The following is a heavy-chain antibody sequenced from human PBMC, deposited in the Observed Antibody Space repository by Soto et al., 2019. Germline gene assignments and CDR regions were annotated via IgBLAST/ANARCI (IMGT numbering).Heavy chain of an antibody. CDR2: IDHSGST. J-gene: IGHJ4*02. V-gene: IGHV4-59*08. CDR3: ARHLPYSGYDYIWGSYRNAFDY. D-gene: IGHD3-16*02. CDR1: GGSIGSYY. Sequence: PSETLSLTCTVSGGSIGSYYWSWIRQPPGKGLEWLGYIDHSGSTNYNPSLMSRLTISADTSKNQFSLKLSSVTAADTAVYYCARHLPYSGYDYIWGSYRNAFDYWGQGTLVTVSS.